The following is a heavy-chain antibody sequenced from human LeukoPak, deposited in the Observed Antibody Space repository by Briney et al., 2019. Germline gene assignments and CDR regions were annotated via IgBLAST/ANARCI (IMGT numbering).Heavy chain of an antibody. CDR1: GYTFTSYY. Sequence: ASVKVSCKASGYTFTSYYMHWVRQAPGQGLEWMGIINPSGGSTSYAQKFQGRVTMTRDTSTSTVHMELSSLRSEDAAVYYCARGSYDFWSGPDEYYFDYWGQGTLVTVSS. CDR2: INPSGGST. CDR3: ARGSYDFWSGPDEYYFDY. J-gene: IGHJ4*02. D-gene: IGHD3-3*01. V-gene: IGHV1-46*01.